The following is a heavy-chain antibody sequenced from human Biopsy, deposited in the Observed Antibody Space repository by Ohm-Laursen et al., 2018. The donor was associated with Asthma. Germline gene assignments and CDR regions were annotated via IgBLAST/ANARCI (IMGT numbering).Heavy chain of an antibody. CDR2: IYSGGTS. D-gene: IGHD6-19*01. Sequence: SLRLACAASGFTVGRDHMFWVRQAPGKGLEWVSVIYSGGTSHTADSVRVRFTISRDFSKNTLHLQMHSLRVEDTAVYYCARGDSSGWSHYYFDYWGQGTLVTVSS. CDR3: ARGDSSGWSHYYFDY. V-gene: IGHV3-53*01. J-gene: IGHJ4*02. CDR1: GFTVGRDH.